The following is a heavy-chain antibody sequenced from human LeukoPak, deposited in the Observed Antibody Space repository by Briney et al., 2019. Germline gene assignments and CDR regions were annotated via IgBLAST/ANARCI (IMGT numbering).Heavy chain of an antibody. CDR3: ARGRRDVFDI. Sequence: ASVKVSCKASGGTFSSYAISWVRQAPGQGLEWMGWMNPHSDNTGYAQKFMGRITLTRNTSTSVAYMELTNLRSEDTAVYFCARGRRDVFDIWGQGTTVIVS. J-gene: IGHJ3*02. CDR2: MNPHSDNT. CDR1: GGTFSSYA. V-gene: IGHV1-8*03.